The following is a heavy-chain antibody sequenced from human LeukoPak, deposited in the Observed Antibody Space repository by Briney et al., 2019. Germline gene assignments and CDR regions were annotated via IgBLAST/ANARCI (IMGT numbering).Heavy chain of an antibody. J-gene: IGHJ4*02. CDR3: ARVVPVTTALDY. Sequence: GGSLKISFKGSGYRFTSYWIGWVRQMPGKGLEWMGIIYPGDSDTRYSPSFQGQVTISANKSISTAYLQRSSLKASDTAMYYCARVVPVTTALDYWGQGTLVTVSS. V-gene: IGHV5-51*01. D-gene: IGHD4-17*01. CDR2: IYPGDSDT. CDR1: GYRFTSYW.